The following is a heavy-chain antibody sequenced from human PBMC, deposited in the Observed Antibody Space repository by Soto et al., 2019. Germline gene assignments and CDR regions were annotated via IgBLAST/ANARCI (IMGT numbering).Heavy chain of an antibody. CDR1: GFTFSSYA. CDR2: ISGSGGST. Sequence: EVQLLESGGGLVQPGGSLRLSCAASGFTFSSYAMSWVRQAPGKGLEWVSAISGSGGSTSYADSVKGRFTISRDNSKNTLYRQMNSLRAEDTAVYYCAKDDSVGIAVAGTYGTPFDDWGQGALVTVSS. D-gene: IGHD6-19*01. CDR3: AKDDSVGIAVAGTYGTPFDD. J-gene: IGHJ4*02. V-gene: IGHV3-23*01.